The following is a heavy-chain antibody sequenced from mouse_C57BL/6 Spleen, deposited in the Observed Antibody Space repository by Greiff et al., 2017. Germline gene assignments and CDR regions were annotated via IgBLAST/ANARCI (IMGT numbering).Heavy chain of an antibody. CDR1: GFTFSDFY. CDR3: ARDADDYGGGYYAMDY. CDR2: SRNKANDYTT. V-gene: IGHV7-1*01. Sequence: EVKLVESGGGLVQSGRSLRLSCATSGFTFSDFYMEWVRQAPGKGLEWIAASRNKANDYTTEYSASVKGRFIVSRDTSQSILYLQMNALRAEDTAIYYCARDADDYGGGYYAMDYWGQGTSVTVSS. D-gene: IGHD2-4*01. J-gene: IGHJ4*01.